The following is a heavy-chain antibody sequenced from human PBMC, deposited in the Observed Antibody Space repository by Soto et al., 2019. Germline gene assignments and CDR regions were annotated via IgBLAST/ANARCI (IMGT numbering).Heavy chain of an antibody. Sequence: SETLSLTCTVSGDSISIDYWSWIRQPPGKGLEWIGYVYDSGSAKYNPSLKSRVTLSVDRSKKQFSLKLSSVTAADTAVYYCARVQGSGSYVYYYGMDVWGQGTSVTVSS. D-gene: IGHD3-10*01. CDR2: VYDSGSA. CDR3: ARVQGSGSYVYYYGMDV. CDR1: GDSISIDY. J-gene: IGHJ6*02. V-gene: IGHV4-59*01.